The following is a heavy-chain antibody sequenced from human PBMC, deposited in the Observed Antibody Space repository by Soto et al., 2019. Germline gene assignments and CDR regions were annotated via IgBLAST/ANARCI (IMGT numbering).Heavy chain of an antibody. V-gene: IGHV4-4*02. CDR1: NGSISSTHW. CDR2: IYQSGTT. Sequence: QVQMQESGPGLVRPSTTLSLSCSVSNGSISSTHWWRWLRQSPGKGLEWIGQIYQSGTTPYNPSLRPRVTIAVDKSNNQFSLELTSGSASDTALYYCARFPEGSDGNTDDYYFDSWGQGTLVTVS. J-gene: IGHJ4*02. D-gene: IGHD1-1*01. CDR3: ARFPEGSDGNTDDYYFDS.